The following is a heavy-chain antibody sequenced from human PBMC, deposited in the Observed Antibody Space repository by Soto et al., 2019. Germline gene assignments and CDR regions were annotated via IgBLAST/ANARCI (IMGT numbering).Heavy chain of an antibody. CDR3: ARDHSDYLIAAFDV. CDR1: GFTFSDHE. D-gene: IGHD4-4*01. Sequence: EAQLLESGGGLVQPGGSMRLACAASGFTFSDHEMAWVRQAPGKGMAWVSYVSYGGSPTYYADYVKGRFTVSRDNAKSSLHLKMNSLIAADTGIYFGARDHSDYLIAAFDVLGQGTMVTVSS. CDR2: VSYGGSPT. J-gene: IGHJ3*01. V-gene: IGHV3-48*03.